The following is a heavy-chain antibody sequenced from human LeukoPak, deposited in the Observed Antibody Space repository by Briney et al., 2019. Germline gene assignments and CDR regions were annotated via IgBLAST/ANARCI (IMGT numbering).Heavy chain of an antibody. Sequence: GGSLRLSCAASAFTFSSYAMHWVRQAPGKGLEWVAVISYDGSNKYYADSVKGRFTISRDNSKNTLYLQMNSLRAEDTAVYYCARLVAIIDYWGQGTPVTVSS. CDR2: ISYDGSNK. V-gene: IGHV3-30*04. CDR3: ARLVAIIDY. J-gene: IGHJ4*02. D-gene: IGHD5-12*01. CDR1: AFTFSSYA.